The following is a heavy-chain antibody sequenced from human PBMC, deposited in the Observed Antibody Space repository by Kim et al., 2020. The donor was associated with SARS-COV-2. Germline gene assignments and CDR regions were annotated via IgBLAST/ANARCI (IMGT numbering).Heavy chain of an antibody. J-gene: IGHJ6*02. D-gene: IGHD2-15*01. V-gene: IGHV4-59*08. Sequence: SETLSLTCTVSGGSISSYYWSWIRQPPGKGLEWIGYIYYSGSTNYNPSLKSRVTISVDTSKNQFSLKLSSVTAADTAVYYCARQVVADHPDRYYYYYYGMDVWGQGTTVTVSS. CDR2: IYYSGST. CDR1: GGSISSYY. CDR3: ARQVVADHPDRYYYYYYGMDV.